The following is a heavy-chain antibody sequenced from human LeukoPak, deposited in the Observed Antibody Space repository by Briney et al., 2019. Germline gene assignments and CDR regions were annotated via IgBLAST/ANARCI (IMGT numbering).Heavy chain of an antibody. CDR2: ISASGSRT. J-gene: IGHJ4*02. CDR3: SLVPNY. Sequence: PGGSLRLSCAASGFTFSTLDMSWVRQAPGKGLEWVSSISASGSRTYYADSVKGRFTISRDNSRDTLYLQMNSLRAEDTAVYYCSLVPNYWGQGTLVTVSS. CDR1: GFTFSTLD. V-gene: IGHV3-23*01. D-gene: IGHD6-13*01.